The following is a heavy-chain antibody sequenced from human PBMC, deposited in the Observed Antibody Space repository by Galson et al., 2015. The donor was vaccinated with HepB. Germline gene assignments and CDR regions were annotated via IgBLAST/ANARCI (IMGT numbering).Heavy chain of an antibody. V-gene: IGHV4-38-2*02. D-gene: IGHD4-17*01. CDR2: MYHSGST. Sequence: ETLSLTCTVSGYSISSGYYWGWIRQPPGKGLEWIGSMYHSGSTYYNPSLKSRVTISVDTSKNQFSLKLSSVTAADTAVYYCARDRGVTTANSAYFDLWGRGTLVSVSS. J-gene: IGHJ2*01. CDR1: GYSISSGYY. CDR3: ARDRGVTTANSAYFDL.